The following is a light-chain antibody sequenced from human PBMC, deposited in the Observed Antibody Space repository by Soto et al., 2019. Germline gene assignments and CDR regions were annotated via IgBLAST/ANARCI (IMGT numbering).Light chain of an antibody. CDR2: GAS. V-gene: IGKV3-20*01. J-gene: IGKJ1*01. CDR3: QQYVTSPWA. Sequence: EIVLTQSPGTLSLSPGARATLSCRASQSVSSSFLAWYQQKPGQAPRLLIYGASNRATGIPDRFSGSGSGTDFTLTISRLEPEDFAVYYCQQYVTSPWAFGQGTKVAIE. CDR1: QSVSSSF.